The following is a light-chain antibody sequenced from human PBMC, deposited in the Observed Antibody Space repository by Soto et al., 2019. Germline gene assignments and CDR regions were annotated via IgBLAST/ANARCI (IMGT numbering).Light chain of an antibody. CDR2: EVN. CDR3: SSYAGRRTRYG. Sequence: QSVLTQPASVSGSPGQSITISCTGTSSDVGGYNYVSWYQQHPGKAPKLMIYEVNSRPSGVSNRFSGSKSGNTASLTISGLQAEDEAEYFFSSYAGRRTRYGFGTGTKV. J-gene: IGLJ1*01. CDR1: SSDVGGYNY. V-gene: IGLV2-14*01.